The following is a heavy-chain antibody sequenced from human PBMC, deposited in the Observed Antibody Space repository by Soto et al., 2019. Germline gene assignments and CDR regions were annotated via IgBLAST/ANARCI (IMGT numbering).Heavy chain of an antibody. V-gene: IGHV3-23*01. J-gene: IGHJ6*03. D-gene: IGHD3-3*01. CDR2: ISGSGGST. CDR1: GFTFSSYA. CDR3: AKPTFGVATYYYYYYMDV. Sequence: GGSLRLSCAASGFTFSSYAMSWVRQAPGKGLEWVSAISGSGGSTYYADSVKGRFTISRDNSKNTLYLQMNSLRAEDTAVYYCAKPTFGVATYYYYYYMDVWGKGTTVTVSS.